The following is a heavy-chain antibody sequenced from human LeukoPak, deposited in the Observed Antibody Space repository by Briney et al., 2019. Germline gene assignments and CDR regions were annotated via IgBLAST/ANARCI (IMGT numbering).Heavy chain of an antibody. V-gene: IGHV1-69*13. J-gene: IGHJ6*02. CDR1: GYTFTSYG. D-gene: IGHD2-2*01. CDR3: ARGLYCSSSNSCYDYGMDV. Sequence: ASVKVSCKASGYTFTSYGISWVRQAPGQGLEWMGGIIPILGTAKYAQKLQGRVTITADESTRIAYMELSSLRSEDTAVYYCARGLYCSSSNSCYDYGMDVWGQGTTVTVSS. CDR2: IIPILGTA.